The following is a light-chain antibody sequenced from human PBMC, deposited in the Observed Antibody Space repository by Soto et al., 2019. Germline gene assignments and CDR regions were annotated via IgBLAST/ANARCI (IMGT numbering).Light chain of an antibody. Sequence: EKVMTQSPAALSVSPGERATLSCRASQSVNSNLAWYQQKPGQAPRLLLYDASTRATGIPARFSGSASGTEFTLPISSLQSEDAAVYYCQQYNDWQLTFGGGTKVEIK. CDR2: DAS. CDR3: QQYNDWQLT. CDR1: QSVNSN. V-gene: IGKV3-15*01. J-gene: IGKJ4*01.